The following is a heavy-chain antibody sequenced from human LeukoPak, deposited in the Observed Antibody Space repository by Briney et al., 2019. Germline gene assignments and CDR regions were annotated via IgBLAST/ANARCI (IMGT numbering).Heavy chain of an antibody. J-gene: IGHJ4*02. D-gene: IGHD3-22*01. V-gene: IGHV1-2*02. CDR2: LNPNSRRT. CDR1: VYTFTGYY. Sequence: PVEVFCKASVYTFTGYYMLWVRHPPAQGLERMGLLNPNSRRTNYAQKFQGRVTMTRDTSISTAYLELTRLRSDDTAVYYCARVGDSSGYSGHSGQGTLVTVSS. CDR3: ARVGDSSGYSGH.